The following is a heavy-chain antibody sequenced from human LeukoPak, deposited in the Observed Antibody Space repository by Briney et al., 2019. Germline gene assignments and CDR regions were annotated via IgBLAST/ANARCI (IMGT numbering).Heavy chain of an antibody. J-gene: IGHJ4*02. CDR2: NYSGGST. CDR1: GFTVSSNY. V-gene: IGHV3-66*01. D-gene: IGHD3-9*01. CDR3: ARDNFEILTGGNGYFDY. Sequence: GGSLRLSCAASGFTVSSNYMSWVRQAPGKGLEWVSVNYSGGSTYYADSVMGRFTISRDNSKNTLYLQMNSLRAEDAAVYYCARDNFEILTGGNGYFDYWGQGTLVTVSS.